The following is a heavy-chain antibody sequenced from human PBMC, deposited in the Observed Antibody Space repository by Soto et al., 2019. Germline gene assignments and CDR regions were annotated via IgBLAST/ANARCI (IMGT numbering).Heavy chain of an antibody. CDR2: ISWNSGSI. J-gene: IGHJ6*02. Sequence: SLRLSCAASGFTFDDYAMHWVRQAPGKGLEWVSGISWNSGSIGYADSVKGRFTISRDNAKNSLYLQMNSLRAEDTALYYCAKVAADYYYYYGMDVWGQGTTVTVSS. D-gene: IGHD6-13*01. CDR1: GFTFDDYA. CDR3: AKVAADYYYYYGMDV. V-gene: IGHV3-9*01.